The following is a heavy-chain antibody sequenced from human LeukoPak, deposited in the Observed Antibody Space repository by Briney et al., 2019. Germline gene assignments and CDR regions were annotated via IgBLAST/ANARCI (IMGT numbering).Heavy chain of an antibody. CDR1: GVSFSGYY. J-gene: IGHJ4*02. CDR3: ARDRHGDYVSEY. V-gene: IGHV4-34*01. CDR2: INHSGST. Sequence: SESLSLTCAVYGVSFSGYYWSWMRQPPGKGLEWIGEINHSGSTNYNPSLKSRVTISVDTSKNQFSLKLSSVTAADTAVYYCARDRHGDYVSEYWGQGTLVTVSS. D-gene: IGHD4-17*01.